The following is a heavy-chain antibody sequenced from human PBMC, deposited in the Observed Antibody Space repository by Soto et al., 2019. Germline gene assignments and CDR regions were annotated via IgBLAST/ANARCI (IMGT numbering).Heavy chain of an antibody. CDR3: ARGSPSSSSWWRTLGY. D-gene: IGHD6-13*01. Sequence: ASVKVSFKASGYAFTSYDINWVRQATGQGLEWMGCMNPNSGNTGYAQKFQGRVTMTRNSSISTAYMELSSLRSEDTAVYYCARGSPSSSSWWRTLGYSGQGTLVTVSS. CDR1: GYAFTSYD. J-gene: IGHJ4*02. V-gene: IGHV1-8*01. CDR2: MNPNSGNT.